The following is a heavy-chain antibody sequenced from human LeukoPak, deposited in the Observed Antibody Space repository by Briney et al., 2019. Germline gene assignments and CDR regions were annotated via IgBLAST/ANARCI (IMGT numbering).Heavy chain of an antibody. CDR2: INHNGVTI. Sequence: GGSLRLSCAASGFTFSSYEMNWVRQAPGKGLEWLSYINHNGVTIHYADSVKGRFTISRDNAKNSLYLQMDSLRAEDTAVYYCSRLSRTPGTSIPLFEDWGQGTLVTVSS. CDR1: GFTFSSYE. CDR3: SRLSRTPGTSIPLFED. D-gene: IGHD1-7*01. J-gene: IGHJ4*02. V-gene: IGHV3-48*03.